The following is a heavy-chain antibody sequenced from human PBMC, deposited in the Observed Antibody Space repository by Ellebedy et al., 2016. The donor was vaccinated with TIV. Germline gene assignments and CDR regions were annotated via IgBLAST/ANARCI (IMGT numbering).Heavy chain of an antibody. CDR3: ARETDFWSDSSYFDY. D-gene: IGHD3-3*01. V-gene: IGHV4-30-4*01. J-gene: IGHJ4*02. Sequence: SETLSLXXAVSGDSISSGGYSWSWIRQPPGKGLEWLGYIYYSGTTYYNTSLKSRITISVDTSKNQFSLRLSSVTAADTAVYFCARETDFWSDSSYFDYWGQGILVTISS. CDR1: GDSISSGGYS. CDR2: IYYSGTT.